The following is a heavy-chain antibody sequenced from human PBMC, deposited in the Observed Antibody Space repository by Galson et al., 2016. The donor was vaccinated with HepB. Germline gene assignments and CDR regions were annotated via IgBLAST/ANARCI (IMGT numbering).Heavy chain of an antibody. CDR2: LYNTGTK. V-gene: IGHV3-66*01. Sequence: SLRLSCAATGFSVSTSYMTWVRQAPGGGLEWGSVLYNTGTKYYADSVKGRFTISRENSKNTLYIQMNSLRGEDTAVYYCARSGDLSSGYSAYGMDVWGQGTTVTVSS. D-gene: IGHD3-3*01. J-gene: IGHJ6*02. CDR3: ARSGDLSSGYSAYGMDV. CDR1: GFSVSTSY.